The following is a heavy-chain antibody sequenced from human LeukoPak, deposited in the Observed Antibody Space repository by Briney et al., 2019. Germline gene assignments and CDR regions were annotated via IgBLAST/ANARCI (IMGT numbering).Heavy chain of an antibody. J-gene: IGHJ4*02. V-gene: IGHV3-48*04. CDR2: ITGGSDTI. CDR3: ARANYGADY. CDR1: GFIFSSHW. Sequence: PGGSLRLSCAASGFIFSSHWMTWVRQAPGKGLEWISYITGGSDTIYYADSVKGRFTISRDNAKNSLYLQMNSLRAEDTAVYYCARANYGADYWGQGTLVTVSS. D-gene: IGHD3-10*01.